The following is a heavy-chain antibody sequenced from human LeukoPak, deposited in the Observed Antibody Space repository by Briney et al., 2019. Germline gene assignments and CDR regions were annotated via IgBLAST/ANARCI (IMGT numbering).Heavy chain of an antibody. V-gene: IGHV1-2*02. CDR2: INPNSGGT. CDR1: GYTFTGYY. J-gene: IGHJ2*01. D-gene: IGHD3-22*01. Sequence: ASVTVSCKASGYTFTGYYMHWARQAPGQGLEWMGWINPNSGGTNYAQKFQGRVTMTRDTSISTAYMELSRLRSDDTAVYYCARDAPFYDSTGYYYEGVWYFDLWGRGTLVTVSS. CDR3: ARDAPFYDSTGYYYEGVWYFDL.